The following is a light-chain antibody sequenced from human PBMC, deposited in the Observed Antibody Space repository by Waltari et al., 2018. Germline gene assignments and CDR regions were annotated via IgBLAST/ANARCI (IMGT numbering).Light chain of an antibody. Sequence: DIQMTQSPASLSASVGDKVTITCRASQGISSWLAWYQQKPGKAPKPLIYAASSSQSGVPSRFSGSGSGTDYTLTISSLQPEDFATYYCQQGYNTPWTFGQGTKVESK. CDR2: AAS. CDR3: QQGYNTPWT. CDR1: QGISSW. V-gene: IGKV1-12*01. J-gene: IGKJ1*01.